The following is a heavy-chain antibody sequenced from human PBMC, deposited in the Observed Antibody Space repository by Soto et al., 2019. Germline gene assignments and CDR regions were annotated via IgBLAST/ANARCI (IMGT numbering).Heavy chain of an antibody. V-gene: IGHV3-7*03. D-gene: IGHD3-22*01. Sequence: EVQLVESGGGLVQPGGSLRLSCAASGFTFSSYWMSWVRQAPGKGLEWVANIKQDGSEKYYVDSVKGRFTISRDNAKNSLYLQMNSLRAEDTAVYYCARDWEPDYYDSSGGFDYWGQGTLVTVSS. CDR3: ARDWEPDYYDSSGGFDY. CDR1: GFTFSSYW. CDR2: IKQDGSEK. J-gene: IGHJ4*02.